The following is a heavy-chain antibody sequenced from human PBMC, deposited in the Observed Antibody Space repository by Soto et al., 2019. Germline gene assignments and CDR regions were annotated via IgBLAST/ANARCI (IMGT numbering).Heavy chain of an antibody. CDR3: AKDRSGSYPRGTFDY. CDR2: ISGSGGST. D-gene: IGHD1-26*01. Sequence: GGSLRLSCAASGFTFSSYSMNWVRQAPGKGLEWVSAISGSGGSTYYADSVKGRFTISRDNSKNTLYLQMNSLRAEDTAVYYCAKDRSGSYPRGTFDYWGQGTLVTVSS. J-gene: IGHJ4*02. V-gene: IGHV3-23*01. CDR1: GFTFSSYS.